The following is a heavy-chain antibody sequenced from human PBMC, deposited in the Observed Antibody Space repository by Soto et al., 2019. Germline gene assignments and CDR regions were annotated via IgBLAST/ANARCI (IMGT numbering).Heavy chain of an antibody. CDR1: GYRFTSYW. CDR3: ARHITDSSGYSFDY. D-gene: IGHD3-22*01. Sequence: VDALDISCKVSGYRFTSYWIGWVRQMPGKGLEWMGIIYPGDSDTRYSPSFQGQVTISADKFINTSYLQWSSLKASETAMYYCARHITDSSGYSFDYWGQGTLVTVSS. CDR2: IYPGDSDT. V-gene: IGHV5-51*01. J-gene: IGHJ4*02.